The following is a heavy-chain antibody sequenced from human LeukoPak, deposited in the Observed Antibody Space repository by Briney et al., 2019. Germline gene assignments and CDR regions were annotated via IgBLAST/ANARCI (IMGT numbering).Heavy chain of an antibody. D-gene: IGHD3-10*01. CDR1: GGSISSYY. CDR3: ARIGSVLLWFGDGY. J-gene: IGHJ4*02. Sequence: SETLSLTCTVSGGSISSYYWSWIRQPPGKGLEWIGSIYYSGSTYYNSSLKSRVTISVDTSKNQFSLKLSSVTAADTAVYYCARIGSVLLWFGDGYWGQGTLVTVSS. CDR2: IYYSGST. V-gene: IGHV4-59*05.